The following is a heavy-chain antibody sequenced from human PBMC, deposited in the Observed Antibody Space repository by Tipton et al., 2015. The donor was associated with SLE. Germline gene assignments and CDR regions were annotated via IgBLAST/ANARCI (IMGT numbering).Heavy chain of an antibody. CDR3: ARGGYRVSGSYYYFDY. CDR2: IIPIFGTA. Sequence: QVQLVQSGPEVKKPGSSVKVSCKASGGTFSSYAISWVRQAPGQGLEWMGGIIPIFGTANYAQKFQGRVTITTDESTSTAYMELSSLRSEDTAVYYCARGGYRVSGSYYYFDYWGQGTLVTVSS. D-gene: IGHD1-26*01. CDR1: GGTFSSYA. J-gene: IGHJ4*02. V-gene: IGHV1-69*01.